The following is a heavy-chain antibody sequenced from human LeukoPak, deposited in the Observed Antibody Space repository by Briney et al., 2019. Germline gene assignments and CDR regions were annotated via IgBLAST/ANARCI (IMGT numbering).Heavy chain of an antibody. D-gene: IGHD2-2*01. V-gene: IGHV1-2*02. Sequence: ASVKVSCKASGYIFTDYFVHWLRQAPGQGLEWMGWINSNTGGTNYVQKFQGRVTMTRDTSISTLYMELSSLRSDDTAVYYCARDLGITCISTSCPPDCWGQGTLVTVSS. CDR2: INSNTGGT. CDR1: GYIFTDYF. J-gene: IGHJ4*02. CDR3: ARDLGITCISTSCPPDC.